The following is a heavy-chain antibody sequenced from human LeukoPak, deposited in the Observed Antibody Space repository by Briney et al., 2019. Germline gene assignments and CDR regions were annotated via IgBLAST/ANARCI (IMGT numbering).Heavy chain of an antibody. Sequence: ASVKVSCKASGYTFTGYYMHWVRQAPGQGLEWMGWISPNSGGTNYAQKFQGRVTMTRDTSISTAYMELSRLRSDDTAVYYCARVRALGSGLFDYWGQGTLVTVSS. J-gene: IGHJ4*02. V-gene: IGHV1-2*02. CDR1: GYTFTGYY. D-gene: IGHD2-15*01. CDR3: ARVRALGSGLFDY. CDR2: ISPNSGGT.